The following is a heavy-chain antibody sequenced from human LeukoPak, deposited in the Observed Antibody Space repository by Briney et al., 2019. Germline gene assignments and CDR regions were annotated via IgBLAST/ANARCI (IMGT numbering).Heavy chain of an antibody. D-gene: IGHD6-6*01. Sequence: SETLSLTCTVSGGSISGGSYYWSWIRQPAGKGLEWIGRIYTSGSTNYNPSLKSRVTISVNTSKNQFSLKLSSVTAADTAVYYCARDSSSFRWFDPWGQGTLVTVSS. V-gene: IGHV4-61*02. CDR1: GGSISGGSYY. J-gene: IGHJ5*02. CDR2: IYTSGST. CDR3: ARDSSSFRWFDP.